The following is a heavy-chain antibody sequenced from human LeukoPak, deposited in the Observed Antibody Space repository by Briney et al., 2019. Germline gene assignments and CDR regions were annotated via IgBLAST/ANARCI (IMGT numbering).Heavy chain of an antibody. V-gene: IGHV3-11*05. Sequence: KAGGSLSLSCAASGFTFSDYYMAWIRQAPAQGLECVSYISSISDYTNYHGPVKGRFTITRDNAEHSLYLEMNSVRAEDTAVYYCARVSVGITNRFDYWGQGILVTVSS. J-gene: IGHJ4*02. CDR3: ARVSVGITNRFDY. CDR2: ISSISDYT. D-gene: IGHD1-14*01. CDR1: GFTFSDYY.